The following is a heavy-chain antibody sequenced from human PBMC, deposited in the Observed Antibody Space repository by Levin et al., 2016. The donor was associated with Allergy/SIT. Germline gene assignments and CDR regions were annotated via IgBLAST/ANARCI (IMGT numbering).Heavy chain of an antibody. CDR2: INAGNGNT. Sequence: WVRQAPGQRLEWMGWINAGNGNTKYSQKFQGRVTITRDTSASTAYMELSSLRSEDTAVYYCARGYGSGSYYSYYYYGMDVWGQGTTVTVSS. CDR3: ARGYGSGSYYSYYYYGMDV. D-gene: IGHD3-10*01. V-gene: IGHV1-3*01. J-gene: IGHJ6*02.